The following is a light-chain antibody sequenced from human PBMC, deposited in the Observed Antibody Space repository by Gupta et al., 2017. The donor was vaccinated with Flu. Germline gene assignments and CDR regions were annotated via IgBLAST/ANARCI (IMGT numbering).Light chain of an antibody. V-gene: IGLV3-21*02. Sequence: SDVLTQTPSVSVAPGQTARITCGGNNIGNNIVHWYQQKPGQAPVVVVFDDSDRPSRIPERFSGSYSVNAATLTINRVEAGDEADYYCQVWDSTSDHVVFGAGTKLTVL. CDR3: QVWDSTSDHVV. CDR1: NIGNNI. CDR2: DDS. J-gene: IGLJ2*01.